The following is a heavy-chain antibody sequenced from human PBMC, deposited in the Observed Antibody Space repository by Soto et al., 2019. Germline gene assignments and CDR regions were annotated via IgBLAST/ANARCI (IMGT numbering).Heavy chain of an antibody. Sequence: EVQLLESGGGLVQPGNSLRLSCAASGFPLSRYAMSWVRQAPGKGLEWVSGISDSGGSAYYADSVKGRFTISRDNSKNTLYLQIHSLRDEDTAVYYCAKDDKYSGSKHAFDIWGQGTMVTVSS. D-gene: IGHD1-26*01. CDR1: GFPLSRYA. CDR3: AKDDKYSGSKHAFDI. J-gene: IGHJ3*02. CDR2: ISDSGGSA. V-gene: IGHV3-23*01.